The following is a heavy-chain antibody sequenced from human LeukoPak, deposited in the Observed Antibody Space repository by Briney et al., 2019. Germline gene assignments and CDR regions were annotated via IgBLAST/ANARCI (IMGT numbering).Heavy chain of an antibody. V-gene: IGHV4-61*02. J-gene: IGHJ5*02. CDR3: ARHPHYYGSGSYLRQNNWFDP. CDR2: IYTSGST. D-gene: IGHD3-10*01. CDR1: GGSISSGSYY. Sequence: SETLSLTCTVSGGSISSGSYYWNWIRQPAGKGLEWIGRIYTSGSTNYNPSLKSRVTISIDTSKNQFSLKLSSVTAADTAVYYCARHPHYYGSGSYLRQNNWFDPWGQGTLVTVSS.